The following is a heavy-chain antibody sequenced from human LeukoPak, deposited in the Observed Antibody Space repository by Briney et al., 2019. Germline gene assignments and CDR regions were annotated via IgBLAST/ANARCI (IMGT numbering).Heavy chain of an antibody. Sequence: GGSLRLSCAASGITFDDYAMHWVRQAPGKGLEWVSGISWNSGSIGYADSVKGRFTISRDNAKNSLYLQMNSLRAEDMALYYCAKSKDWYYFDYWGQGTLVTVSS. CDR1: GITFDDYA. D-gene: IGHD2-21*01. CDR3: AKSKDWYYFDY. J-gene: IGHJ4*02. CDR2: ISWNSGSI. V-gene: IGHV3-9*03.